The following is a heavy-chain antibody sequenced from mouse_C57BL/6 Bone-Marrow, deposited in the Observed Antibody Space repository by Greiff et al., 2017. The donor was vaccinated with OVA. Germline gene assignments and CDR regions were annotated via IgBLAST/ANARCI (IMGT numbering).Heavy chain of an antibody. Sequence: EVQRVESGAELVRPGASVKLSCTASGFNIKDDYMHWVKQRPEQGLEWIGWIDPENGDTEYASKFQGKATITADTSSNTAYLQLSSLTSEDTAVYYCRGYYFDYWGQGTTLTVSS. J-gene: IGHJ2*01. CDR1: GFNIKDDY. CDR2: IDPENGDT. V-gene: IGHV14-4*01. CDR3: RGYYFDY.